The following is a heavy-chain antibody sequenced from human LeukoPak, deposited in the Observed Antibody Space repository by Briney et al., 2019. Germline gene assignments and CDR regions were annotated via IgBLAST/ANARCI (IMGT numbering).Heavy chain of an antibody. D-gene: IGHD3-22*01. CDR2: IYHSGST. V-gene: IGHV4-38-2*02. Sequence: SETLSLTCTVSGYSISSGYYWGWIRQPPGKGLEWIGSIYHSGSTYYNPSLKSRVTISVDTSKNQFSLKLSSVTAADTAVYYCARDMDSSGYYYDDAFDIWGQGTMVIVSS. CDR3: ARDMDSSGYYYDDAFDI. J-gene: IGHJ3*02. CDR1: GYSISSGYY.